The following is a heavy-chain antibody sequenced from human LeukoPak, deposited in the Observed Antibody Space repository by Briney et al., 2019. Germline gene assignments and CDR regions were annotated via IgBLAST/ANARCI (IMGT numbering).Heavy chain of an antibody. Sequence: ASVNVSCKASGYSFTKYGINWIRQAPGQGPEWMGWISGYSGNTDFAQKFQGRLTMTTDTSTSTAFMELRSLRSDDTAIYYSSRTYSGSFRRVGEYDYWGQGTQVTVSS. CDR2: ISGYSGNT. V-gene: IGHV1-18*01. J-gene: IGHJ4*02. CDR3: SRTYSGSFRRVGEYDY. CDR1: GYSFTKYG. D-gene: IGHD3-10*01.